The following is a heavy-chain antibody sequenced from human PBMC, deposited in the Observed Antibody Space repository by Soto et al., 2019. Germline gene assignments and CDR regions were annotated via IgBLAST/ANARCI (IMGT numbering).Heavy chain of an antibody. Sequence: QVQLVESGGGVVQPGRSLRLSCAASGFTFSSYAMHWVRQAPGKGLEWVAVISYDGSNKYYADSVKGRFTISGDNSKNPLYMQMNSPGADDTAVYYCARDPMGGYYGSGRYYFDYWGQGTLVTVSS. CDR3: ARDPMGGYYGSGRYYFDY. CDR1: GFTFSSYA. V-gene: IGHV3-30-3*01. CDR2: ISYDGSNK. D-gene: IGHD3-10*01. J-gene: IGHJ4*02.